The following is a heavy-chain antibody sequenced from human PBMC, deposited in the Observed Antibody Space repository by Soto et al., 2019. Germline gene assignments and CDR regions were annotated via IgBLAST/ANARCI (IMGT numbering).Heavy chain of an antibody. CDR1: GVSFSGYY. Sequence: QVQLQQWGAGLLKPAETLSLTCAVYGVSFSGYYWTWIRQPPGKGLEWIGEINQSGFTNYNPSLESRVTMSVDTSKNQFSLRLSSVTAADTAVYYCARFPFDRSSWTNPRYFDYWGQGTLVTVSS. CDR2: INQSGFT. V-gene: IGHV4-34*01. J-gene: IGHJ4*02. D-gene: IGHD6-13*01. CDR3: ARFPFDRSSWTNPRYFDY.